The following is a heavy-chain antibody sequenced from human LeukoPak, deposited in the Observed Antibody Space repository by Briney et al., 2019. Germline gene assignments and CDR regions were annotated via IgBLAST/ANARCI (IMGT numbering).Heavy chain of an antibody. Sequence: SETLSLTCTVSGGSIGSYYWSWIRQPPGKGLEWIAYISDIGSINYSPSLKSRVTISLDTSKNQFSLKLSSVTAADTAVYYCAGHHPRNTVDFWGQGTLVTVSS. CDR1: GGSIGSYY. CDR3: AGHHPRNTVDF. D-gene: IGHD2/OR15-2a*01. J-gene: IGHJ4*02. V-gene: IGHV4-59*08. CDR2: ISDIGSI.